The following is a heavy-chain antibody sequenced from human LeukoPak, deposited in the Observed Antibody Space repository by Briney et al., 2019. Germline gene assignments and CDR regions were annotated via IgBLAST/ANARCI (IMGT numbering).Heavy chain of an antibody. Sequence: GASVKGSCKSSRYTFTGFFMYWVRQAPGQGLEWMGWINPKSGDTNFAQKFQGRVTMTRDTSISTAYMEVSRLRSDDTAVYYCARMVSSIRAPYYYGMDVWGQGTTVSVSS. J-gene: IGHJ6*02. CDR3: ARMVSSIRAPYYYGMDV. CDR2: INPKSGDT. CDR1: RYTFTGFF. V-gene: IGHV1-2*02. D-gene: IGHD2-21*01.